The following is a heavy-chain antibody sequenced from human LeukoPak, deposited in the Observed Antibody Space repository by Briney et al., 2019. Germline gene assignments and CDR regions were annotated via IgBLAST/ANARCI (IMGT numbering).Heavy chain of an antibody. D-gene: IGHD1-20*01. J-gene: IGHJ3*02. V-gene: IGHV1-69*05. CDR3: ARDTRHNWNDRLAFEGPGKSDAFDI. CDR1: GGTFSSYA. CDR2: IIPSFGTA. Sequence: GASVKVSCKASGGTFSSYAISWVRQAPGQGLEWMGGIIPSFGTANYAQKLQGRVTMTTDTSTSTAYMELRSLRSDNTAVYYCARDTRHNWNDRLAFEGPGKSDAFDIWGQGTMVTVSS.